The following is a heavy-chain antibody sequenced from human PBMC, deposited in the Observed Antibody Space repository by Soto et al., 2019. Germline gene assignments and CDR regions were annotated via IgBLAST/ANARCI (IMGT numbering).Heavy chain of an antibody. CDR2: IYSGGGT. V-gene: IGHV3-66*01. Sequence: EVQLVESGGGLVQPGGSLRLSCAASGFTVSNNYMSWVRQAPGKGLEWVSVIYSGGGTYYADSVKGRFTISRDNSKNTLYLQMNSRRAEDTAVYYCARDLVGATTEYFQHWGQGTLVTVSS. CDR3: ARDLVGATTEYFQH. CDR1: GFTVSNNY. J-gene: IGHJ1*01. D-gene: IGHD1-26*01.